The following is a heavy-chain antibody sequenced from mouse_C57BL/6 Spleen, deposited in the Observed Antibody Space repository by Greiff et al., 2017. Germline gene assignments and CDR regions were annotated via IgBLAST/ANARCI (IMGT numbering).Heavy chain of an antibody. J-gene: IGHJ2*01. CDR2: ISSGGSYT. D-gene: IGHD2-4*01. V-gene: IGHV5-6*02. CDR1: GFTFSSYG. Sequence: DVKLVESGGDLVKPGGSLKLSCAASGFTFSSYGMSWVRQTPDKRLEWVATISSGGSYTYYPDSVKGRFTISRDNAKNTLYLQMSSLKSEDTAMYYCARLPMITTYYFDYWGQGTTLTVSS. CDR3: ARLPMITTYYFDY.